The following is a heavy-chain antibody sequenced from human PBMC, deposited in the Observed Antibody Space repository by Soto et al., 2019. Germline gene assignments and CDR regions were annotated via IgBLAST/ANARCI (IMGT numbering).Heavy chain of an antibody. D-gene: IGHD1-1*01. V-gene: IGHV3-48*01. J-gene: IGHJ3*02. CDR2: ISSSSSTI. CDR3: ARDPHDPLDAFDI. CDR1: GFTFSSYS. Sequence: GGSLRLSCAASGFTFSSYSMNWVRQAPGKGLEWVSYISSSSSTIYYADSVKGRFTISRDNAKNSLYLQMNSLRAEDTAVYYCARDPHDPLDAFDIWGQGTMVTVS.